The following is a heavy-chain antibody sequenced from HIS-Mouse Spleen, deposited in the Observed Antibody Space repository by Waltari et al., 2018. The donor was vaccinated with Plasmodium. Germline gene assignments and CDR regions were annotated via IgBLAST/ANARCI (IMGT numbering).Heavy chain of an antibody. CDR2: IGSAGDT. D-gene: IGHD1-1*01. V-gene: IGHV3-13*01. Sequence: EVQLVESGGGLVQPGGSLRLSCAASGFTFSSYDMHWFRQATGKGLELVSAIGSAGDTYYPGYVKGRFTISRETAKNSLYLQMNSLRAGDTAVYYCARGRWNHAFDIWGQGTMVTVSS. CDR3: ARGRWNHAFDI. CDR1: GFTFSSYD. J-gene: IGHJ3*02.